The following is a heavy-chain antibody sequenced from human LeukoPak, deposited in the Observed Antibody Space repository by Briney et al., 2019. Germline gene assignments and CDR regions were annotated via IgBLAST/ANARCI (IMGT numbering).Heavy chain of an antibody. CDR1: GGTFSSYA. Sequence: APVKVSCKASGGTFSSYAISWVRQAPGQGLEWMGGIIPIFGTANYAQKFQGRVTITADESTSTAYMELSSLRSEDTAVYYCAEDGFSGAHDAFDIWGQGTMVTVSS. J-gene: IGHJ3*02. V-gene: IGHV1-69*13. CDR2: IIPIFGTA. CDR3: AEDGFSGAHDAFDI.